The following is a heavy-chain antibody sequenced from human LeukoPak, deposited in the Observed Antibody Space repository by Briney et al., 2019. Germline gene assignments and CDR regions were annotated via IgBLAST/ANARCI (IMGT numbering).Heavy chain of an antibody. V-gene: IGHV4-59*01. CDR1: GDSMTSYY. Sequence: SETLPLTCTVSGDSMTSYYWSWIRQPPGKGLEWIGYVYSTGTTNYNPSLKSRVTISVDTSKNQFSLKLNSVIAADTAVYYCAREALLAAAGWFDPWGQGTLVTASS. CDR2: VYSTGTT. J-gene: IGHJ5*02. CDR3: AREALLAAAGWFDP. D-gene: IGHD6-13*01.